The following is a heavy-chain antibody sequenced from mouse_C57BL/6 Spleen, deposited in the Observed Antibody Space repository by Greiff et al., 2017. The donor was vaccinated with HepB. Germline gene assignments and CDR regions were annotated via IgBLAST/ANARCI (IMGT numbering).Heavy chain of an antibody. CDR3: TRLCYYGSSSYFDY. V-gene: IGHV1-5*01. CDR2: IYPGNSDN. D-gene: IGHD1-1*01. CDR1: GYTFTSYW. Sequence: EVQLQQSGTVLARPGASVKMSCKTSGYTFTSYWMHWVKQRPGQGLEWIGAIYPGNSDNSNNQKFKGKAKLTAVTSTSTAYMELSSLTKEDSAIYYCTRLCYYGSSSYFDYWGQGTTLTVSS. J-gene: IGHJ2*01.